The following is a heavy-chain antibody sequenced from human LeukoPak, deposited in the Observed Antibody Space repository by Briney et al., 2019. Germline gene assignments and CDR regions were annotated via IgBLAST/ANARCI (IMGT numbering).Heavy chain of an antibody. D-gene: IGHD1-1*01. CDR2: ISGSGSHA. CDR1: GFSFGSYA. Sequence: GGSLRLSCAASGFSFGSYAMGWTRQAPGQGLKWVSAISGSGSHANYAESVKGRFTISRDNSKNTLYLQMHSPIAADTAVYYCGSGPVGTTVPWGQGTLVTVSS. J-gene: IGHJ5*02. V-gene: IGHV3-23*01. CDR3: GSGPVGTTVP.